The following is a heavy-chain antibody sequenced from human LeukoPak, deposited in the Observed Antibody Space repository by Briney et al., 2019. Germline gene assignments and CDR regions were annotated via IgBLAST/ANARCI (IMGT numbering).Heavy chain of an antibody. D-gene: IGHD6-19*01. CDR1: GFPFSNHC. CDR2: ISYDGRNK. Sequence: PGRSLRLSCAASGFPFSNHCMHWVRQAPGKGLEWVAVISYDGRNKYYADSVKGRFTISRDNSQNTLSLQMSSLRTEDTAVYYCVKDGDDSGWNYFDYWGQGTLVTVSS. J-gene: IGHJ4*02. CDR3: VKDGDDSGWNYFDY. V-gene: IGHV3-30*18.